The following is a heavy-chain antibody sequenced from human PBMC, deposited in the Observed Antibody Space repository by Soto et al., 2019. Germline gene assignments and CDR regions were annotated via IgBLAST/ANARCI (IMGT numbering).Heavy chain of an antibody. CDR2: IWYDGSNK. V-gene: IGHV3-33*01. J-gene: IGHJ4*02. CDR1: GFIFSSYG. Sequence: GGSLRLSCAASGFIFSSYGMHWVRQAPGKGLEWVAVIWYDGSNKYHADSVKGRFTISRDNSKNTLDLEMNSLRVEDTAVHYCARLGGPYIHTATSLFDDWGQGTLVTVSS. D-gene: IGHD2-15*01. CDR3: ARLGGPYIHTATSLFDD.